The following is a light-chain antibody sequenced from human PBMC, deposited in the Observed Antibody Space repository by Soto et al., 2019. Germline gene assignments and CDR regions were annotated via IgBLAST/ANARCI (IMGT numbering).Light chain of an antibody. CDR1: QSVSRY. J-gene: IGKJ1*01. CDR3: QQRSNWPWT. V-gene: IGKV3-11*01. CDR2: DAS. Sequence: EIVLTQSPATLSLSPGERATLSCRASQSVSRYLAWYQQKPGQAPRLLIYDASNRATGIPGRFSGSGSGTDFTLTISSLEPEDFAVYYCQQRSNWPWTFGQGTKVEIK.